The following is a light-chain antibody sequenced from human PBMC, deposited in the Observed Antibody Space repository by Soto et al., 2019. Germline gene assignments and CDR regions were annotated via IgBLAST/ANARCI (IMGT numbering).Light chain of an antibody. V-gene: IGKV3-20*01. Sequence: EIVLTQSPGTLSLSPGERDPLSCRASQSVSSSYLAWYQQKPGQAPRLLIYGASSRATGIPDRFSGSGSGTDFTLTIIRLEPEDVAVYYCQQYDSSPLTFGVGTKVEIK. CDR1: QSVSSSY. CDR2: GAS. CDR3: QQYDSSPLT. J-gene: IGKJ4*01.